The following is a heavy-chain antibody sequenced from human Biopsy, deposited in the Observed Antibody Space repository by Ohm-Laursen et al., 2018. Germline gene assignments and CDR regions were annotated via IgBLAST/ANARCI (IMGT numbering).Heavy chain of an antibody. D-gene: IGHD1-26*01. CDR3: ARVEAGTYDALDI. CDR2: LFTSGTT. V-gene: IGHV4-4*07. CDR1: GGSINSYY. Sequence: TLSLTCTVSGGSINSYYWSWMRQPAGKGLEWIGRLFTSGTTNYSPSLNNRVTMSADTSKNQFSLKLYSVTAADTAVYYCARVEAGTYDALDIWGQGTLVAVSA. J-gene: IGHJ3*02.